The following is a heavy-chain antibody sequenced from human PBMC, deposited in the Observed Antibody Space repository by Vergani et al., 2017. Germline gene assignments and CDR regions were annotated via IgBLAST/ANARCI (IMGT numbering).Heavy chain of an antibody. D-gene: IGHD2-8*01. Sequence: QVQLQESGPGLVKPSGTLSLTCAVSGGSISSSNWWSWVRQPPGKGLEGIGEIYHSGSTNYNPSLKRRVTISVDTSKNKFSLQLSSVTAADTAVYYCARVTYALAAPLYYMDVWGKGTTVTVSS. CDR2: IYHSGST. CDR3: ARVTYALAAPLYYMDV. CDR1: GGSISSSNW. J-gene: IGHJ6*03. V-gene: IGHV4-4*02.